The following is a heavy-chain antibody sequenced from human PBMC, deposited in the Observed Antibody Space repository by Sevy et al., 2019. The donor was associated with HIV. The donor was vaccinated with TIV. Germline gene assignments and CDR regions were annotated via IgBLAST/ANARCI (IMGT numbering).Heavy chain of an antibody. V-gene: IGHV3-7*01. CDR2: IRQDGSEK. D-gene: IGHD3-22*01. CDR3: ARPYRTDPFYYSGSSGYYYPTYFDY. CDR1: GFTFSSYW. J-gene: IGHJ4*02. Sequence: GGSLRLSCAASGFTFSSYWMSWVRQAPGKGLEWVANIRQDGSEKYFVDSVKGRFAISRDNAKNSLYLQMKSLRAEDTAVYYCARPYRTDPFYYSGSSGYYYPTYFDYWGQGTLVTVSS.